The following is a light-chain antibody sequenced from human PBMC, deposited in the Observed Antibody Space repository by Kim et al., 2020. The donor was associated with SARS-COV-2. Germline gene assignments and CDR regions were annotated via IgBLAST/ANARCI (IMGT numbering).Light chain of an antibody. V-gene: IGKV3-20*01. CDR2: GTS. J-gene: IGKJ2*01. CDR1: QSISSTY. CDR3: HQYDRSRT. Sequence: SWSPGQRATLSCRASQSISSTYLAWYQQKPGQAPRLLIYGTSSRATGIPDRFSGSGSGTDFTLTISRLEPEDFAVYYCHQYDRSRTFGQGTKLEIK.